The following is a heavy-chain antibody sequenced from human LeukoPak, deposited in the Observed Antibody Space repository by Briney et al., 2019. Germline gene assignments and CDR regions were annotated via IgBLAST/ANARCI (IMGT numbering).Heavy chain of an antibody. CDR2: INPNIGGT. CDR3: ARDGSSGSYYKFSY. Sequence: GASVKVSCKASGYSFSGNYMHWVRQAPGQGLEWMGWINPNIGGTNYAQKFQGRVTMTRDTSISTAYMELSRLRSDDTAVYYCARDGSSGSYYKFSYWGQGTLVTVSS. CDR1: GYSFSGNY. J-gene: IGHJ4*02. D-gene: IGHD3-10*01. V-gene: IGHV1-2*02.